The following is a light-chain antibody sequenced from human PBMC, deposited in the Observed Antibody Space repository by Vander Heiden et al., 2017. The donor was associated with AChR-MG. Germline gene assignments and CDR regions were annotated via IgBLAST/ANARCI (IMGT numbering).Light chain of an antibody. J-gene: IGKJ4*01. CDR1: QSISRY. CDR2: AAS. Sequence: DIQMTQSPSSLSVFVGDRVTITCRASQSISRYLNWYQHKPGKAPKLLIYAASTLQSGVPSRFSGSGSGTDFALTISSLQPEDFATYYCQQTYSSPQAFGGGTKVEVK. CDR3: QQTYSSPQA. V-gene: IGKV1-39*01.